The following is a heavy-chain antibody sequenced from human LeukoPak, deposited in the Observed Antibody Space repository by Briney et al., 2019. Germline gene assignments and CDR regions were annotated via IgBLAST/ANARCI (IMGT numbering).Heavy chain of an antibody. V-gene: IGHV3-30*02. CDR1: GITFSSYG. J-gene: IGHJ4*02. CDR2: IRYDGSNK. CDR3: ARIGDIVGATDFDY. D-gene: IGHD1-26*01. Sequence: GGSLRLSCAASGITFSSYGMHWVRQAPGKGLEWVAFIRYDGSNKYYADSVKGRFTISRDNSKNTLYLQMNSLRAEDTAVYYCARIGDIVGATDFDYWGQGTLVTVSS.